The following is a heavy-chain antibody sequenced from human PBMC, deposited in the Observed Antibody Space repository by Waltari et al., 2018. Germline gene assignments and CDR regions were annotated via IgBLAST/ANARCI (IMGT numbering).Heavy chain of an antibody. CDR3: AKGEAVGQQLYWYFDL. J-gene: IGHJ2*01. CDR1: GFTFRSSG. CDR2: ISYDGSNK. Sequence: QVQLVESGGGVVQPGRSLRLSCAASGFTFRSSGMHWVRQAPGKGLEWVAVISYDGSNKYYADSVKGRFTISRDNSKNTLYLQMNSLRAEDTAVYYCAKGEAVGQQLYWYFDLWGRGTLVTVSS. V-gene: IGHV3-30*18. D-gene: IGHD6-13*01.